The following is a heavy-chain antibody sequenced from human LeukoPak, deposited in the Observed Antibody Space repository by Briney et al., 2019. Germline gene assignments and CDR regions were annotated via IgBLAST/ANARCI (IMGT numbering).Heavy chain of an antibody. CDR1: GFTFSSYA. V-gene: IGHV3-53*04. Sequence: GGSLRLSCAASGFTFSSYAMSWVRQAPGKGLEWVSVIYSGGSTYYADSVKGRFTISRHNSKNTLYLQMDSLRDEDTAVYYCARGDFWSGYYTGLYWGQGTLVTVSS. J-gene: IGHJ4*02. D-gene: IGHD3-3*01. CDR2: IYSGGST. CDR3: ARGDFWSGYYTGLY.